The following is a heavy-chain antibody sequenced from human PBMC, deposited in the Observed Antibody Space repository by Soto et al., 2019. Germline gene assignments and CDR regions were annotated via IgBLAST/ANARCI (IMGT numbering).Heavy chain of an antibody. Sequence: SDTLSLTCTISGGSISSGDYYWSWIRQPPGKGLEWIGYIYYSGSTYYNPSLKSRVTISVDTSKNQFSLKLSSVTAADTAVYYCARGSYYYDSSGYDHYWGQGTLVPVSS. CDR3: ARGSYYYDSSGYDHY. V-gene: IGHV4-30-4*02. CDR1: GGSISSGDYY. CDR2: IYYSGST. D-gene: IGHD3-22*01. J-gene: IGHJ4*02.